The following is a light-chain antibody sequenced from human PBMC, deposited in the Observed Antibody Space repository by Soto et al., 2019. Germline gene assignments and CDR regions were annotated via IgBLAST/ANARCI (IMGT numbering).Light chain of an antibody. J-gene: IGKJ1*01. CDR1: QSVSSIY. Sequence: EIVLTQSPGTLSLSPGERATLSCRASQSVSSIYSAWYQQKPGQAPRLLIYGAFSRATDIPDRFSGSGSGTDFTLTISRLEPEDFAVYYCQQYGSSPWTFGQGTRWIS. V-gene: IGKV3-20*01. CDR2: GAF. CDR3: QQYGSSPWT.